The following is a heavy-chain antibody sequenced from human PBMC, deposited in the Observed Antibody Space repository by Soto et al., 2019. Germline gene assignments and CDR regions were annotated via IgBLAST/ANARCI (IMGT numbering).Heavy chain of an antibody. Sequence: QVQLVQSGAEVKKPGASVKVSCKASGYTFTGYYMHWVRQAPGQGLEWMGWINPNSGGTNYAQKFQGRVTMTRDTSISTAYMELSRLRSDDTAVYYCVRDQGLLWFGETIDYWGQGTLVTVSS. D-gene: IGHD3-10*01. CDR1: GYTFTGYY. CDR3: VRDQGLLWFGETIDY. V-gene: IGHV1-2*02. CDR2: INPNSGGT. J-gene: IGHJ4*02.